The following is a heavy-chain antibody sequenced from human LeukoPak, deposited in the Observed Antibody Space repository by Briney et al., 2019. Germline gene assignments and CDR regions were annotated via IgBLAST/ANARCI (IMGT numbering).Heavy chain of an antibody. CDR3: ARAVRYCSSTSCRLPRYYYYYMDV. Sequence: ASVKVSCKASGYTFTSYDINWVRQATGQGLEWMGRMNPNSGKTGYAQKFQGRVTITRNTSISTAYMELSSLRSEDTAVYYCARAVRYCSSTSCRLPRYYYYYMDVWGKGTTVTVSS. D-gene: IGHD2-2*01. V-gene: IGHV1-8*03. CDR1: GYTFTSYD. CDR2: MNPNSGKT. J-gene: IGHJ6*03.